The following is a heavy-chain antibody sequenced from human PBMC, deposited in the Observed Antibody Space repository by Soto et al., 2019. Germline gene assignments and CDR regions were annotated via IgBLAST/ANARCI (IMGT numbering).Heavy chain of an antibody. CDR2: IYYSGST. J-gene: IGHJ5*02. Sequence: AAETLSLTWTGSGGFTSTGRYFLGCIRQQPGKGLEWIGSIYYSGSTYYNPSLKSRVTISLDTSKNQFSLKLSSVTAADTAVYYCARHPLFVGTPSRFAPWGQGTLVTVSA. D-gene: IGHD2-21*01. CDR1: GGFTSTGRYF. V-gene: IGHV4-39*01. CDR3: ARHPLFVGTPSRFAP.